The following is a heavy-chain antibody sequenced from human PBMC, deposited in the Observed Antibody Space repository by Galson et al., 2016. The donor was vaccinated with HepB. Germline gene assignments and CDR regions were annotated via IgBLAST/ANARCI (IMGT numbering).Heavy chain of an antibody. CDR3: ARRLTHDSKIWDIDY. Sequence: QSGAEVKKPGESLRISCKGSGYSFTDYWIGWVRQMPGKGLEWMGIIYSGDSHTRYSPSFQGQVTISADKSISTAYLQWSSLKASDTAIYYCARRLTHDSKIWDIDYWGQGTLATVSS. CDR1: GYSFTDYW. J-gene: IGHJ4*02. CDR2: IYSGDSHT. V-gene: IGHV5-51*01. D-gene: IGHD3-16*01.